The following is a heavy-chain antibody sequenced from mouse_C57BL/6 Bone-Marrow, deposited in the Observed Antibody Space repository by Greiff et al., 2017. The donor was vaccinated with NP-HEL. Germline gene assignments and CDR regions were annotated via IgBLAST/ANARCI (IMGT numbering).Heavy chain of an antibody. CDR3: SYDYDKAMDY. D-gene: IGHD2-4*01. V-gene: IGHV1-82*01. CDR2: IYPGDGDT. Sequence: QVQLQQSGPELVKPGASVKISCKASGYAFSSSWMNWVKQRPGQGLEWIGRIYPGDGDTNYNGKFKGKATLTADKSSSTAYMQLSSLTSEDSAVYFCSYDYDKAMDYWGQGTSVTVSS. J-gene: IGHJ4*01. CDR1: GYAFSSSW.